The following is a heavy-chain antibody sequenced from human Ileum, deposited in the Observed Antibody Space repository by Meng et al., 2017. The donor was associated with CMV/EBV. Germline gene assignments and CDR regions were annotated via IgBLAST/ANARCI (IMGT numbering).Heavy chain of an antibody. CDR3: ARTAAIDWYFDL. CDR1: GGSISSSSYY. CDR2: IYYSGST. Sequence: GSLRLSCTVSGGSISSSSYYWGWIRQPPGKGLEWIGSIYYSGSTYYNPSLKSRVTISVDTSKNQFSLKLSSVTAADTAVYYCARTAAIDWYFDLWGRGTLVTVSS. V-gene: IGHV4-39*07. D-gene: IGHD2-2*01. J-gene: IGHJ2*01.